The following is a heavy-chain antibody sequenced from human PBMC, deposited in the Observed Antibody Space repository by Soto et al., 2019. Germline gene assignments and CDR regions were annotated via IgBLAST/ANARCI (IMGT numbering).Heavy chain of an antibody. CDR1: GFTVTNSY. V-gene: IGHV3-53*01. CDR2: IYSGGNT. J-gene: IGHJ5*02. Sequence: GGSLRLSCAASGFTVTNSYMTWVRQAPGEGLEWVSIIYSGGNTYYADSVKGRFTISRDSSKNTIYLHMSGLRADDTAVYYCARGYWLDPWGQGTLVTVSS. CDR3: ARGYWLDP.